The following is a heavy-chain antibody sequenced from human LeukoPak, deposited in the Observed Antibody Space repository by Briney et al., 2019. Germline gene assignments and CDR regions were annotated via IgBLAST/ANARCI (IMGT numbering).Heavy chain of an antibody. Sequence: GGSLRLSCAASGFTFSSYGMHWVRQAPGKGLEWVAFIRYDGSNKYYADSVKGRFTISRDNSKNTLYLRMNSLRAEDTAVYYCATLLGSWNYGHLKDAFDIWGQGTMVTVSS. J-gene: IGHJ3*02. CDR2: IRYDGSNK. D-gene: IGHD1-7*01. CDR3: ATLLGSWNYGHLKDAFDI. CDR1: GFTFSSYG. V-gene: IGHV3-30*02.